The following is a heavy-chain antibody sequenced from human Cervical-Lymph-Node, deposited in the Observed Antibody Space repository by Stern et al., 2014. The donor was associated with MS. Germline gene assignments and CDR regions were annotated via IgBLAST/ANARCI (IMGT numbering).Heavy chain of an antibody. CDR2: IIPIFGTA. V-gene: IGHV1-69*01. CDR1: GGTFSSYA. D-gene: IGHD3-10*01. CDR3: ARTITMVRGVIIGWFDP. J-gene: IGHJ5*02. Sequence: VQLVESGAEVKKPGSSVKVSCKASGGTFSSYAISWVRQAPGQGLAWMGGIIPIFGTANYAQKFQGRVTITADESTSTAYMELSSLRSEDTAVYYCARTITMVRGVIIGWFDPWGQGTLVTVSS.